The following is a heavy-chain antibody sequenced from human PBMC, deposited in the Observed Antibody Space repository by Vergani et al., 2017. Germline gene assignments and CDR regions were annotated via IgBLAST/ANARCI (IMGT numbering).Heavy chain of an antibody. V-gene: IGHV3-7*03. D-gene: IGHD2-15*01. Sequence: EVQLVESGGGLVQPGGSLRLSCAASGFTFSSYWMSWVRQAPGKGLEWVANIKQDGSEKYYVDSVKGRFTISRDNAKNSLYLQMNSLRAEDTAVYYCARDRDMWGCSGGSGXSDYWGQGTLVTVSS. CDR2: IKQDGSEK. CDR3: ARDRDMWGCSGGSGXSDY. J-gene: IGHJ4*02. CDR1: GFTFSSYW.